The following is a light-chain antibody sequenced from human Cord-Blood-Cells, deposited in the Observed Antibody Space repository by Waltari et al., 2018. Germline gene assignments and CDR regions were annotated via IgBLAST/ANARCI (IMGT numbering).Light chain of an antibody. CDR1: SSDVGGYNY. V-gene: IGLV2-14*01. J-gene: IGLJ2*01. Sequence: QSALTQPASVSGSPGPSITISCTGTSSDVGGYNYVSWYQQHPGKAPKRRIYDVSNRPSGVSNRFAGSKSGNTASLTISGLQAEDEADYYCSSYTSSSTVVFGGGTKLTVL. CDR3: SSYTSSSTVV. CDR2: DVS.